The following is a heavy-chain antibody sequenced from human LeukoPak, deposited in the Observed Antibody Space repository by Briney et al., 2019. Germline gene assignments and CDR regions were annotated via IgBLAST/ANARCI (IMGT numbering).Heavy chain of an antibody. J-gene: IGHJ6*03. Sequence: KSARCIDPSDDSNWERQATGQGLEWMGWMNPNSGNTGYAQKFQGRVTMTRNTSISTAYMELSSLRSEDTAVYYCARGYYDILTGYYKDYNYYYMDVWGKGTTVTISS. CDR3: ARGYYDILTGYYKDYNYYYMDV. V-gene: IGHV1-8*01. D-gene: IGHD3-9*01. CDR2: MNPNSGNT. CDR1: RCIDPSDD.